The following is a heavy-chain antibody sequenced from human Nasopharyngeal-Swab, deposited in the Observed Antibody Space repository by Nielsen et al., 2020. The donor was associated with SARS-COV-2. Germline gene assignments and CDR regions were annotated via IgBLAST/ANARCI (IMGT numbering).Heavy chain of an antibody. D-gene: IGHD3-3*01. CDR1: GYTFTGYY. CDR3: ARTYYDFWSGYFTNDY. CDR2: INPSGGST. J-gene: IGHJ4*02. Sequence: ASVKVSCKASGYTFTGYYMHWVRQAPGQGLEWMGIINPSGGSTSYAQKFQGRVTMTRDTSTSTVYMELSSLRSEDTAVYYCARTYYDFWSGYFTNDYWGQGTLVTVSS. V-gene: IGHV1-46*01.